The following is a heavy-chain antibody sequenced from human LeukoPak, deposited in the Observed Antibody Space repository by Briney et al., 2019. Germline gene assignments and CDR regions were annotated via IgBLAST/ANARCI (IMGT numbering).Heavy chain of an antibody. V-gene: IGHV3-23*01. CDR2: ISSSGGRT. Sequence: PGGSLGLSCAASGFTFSILDRSWVRQAPGKGLEWVSGISSSGGRTFYADSVKGRFTISRDNSKNTLYLQMNSLRAEDTAVYYGANYYYDTSGYKNWGQGTLVTVSS. CDR1: GFTFSILD. CDR3: ANYYYDTSGYKN. D-gene: IGHD3-22*01. J-gene: IGHJ4*02.